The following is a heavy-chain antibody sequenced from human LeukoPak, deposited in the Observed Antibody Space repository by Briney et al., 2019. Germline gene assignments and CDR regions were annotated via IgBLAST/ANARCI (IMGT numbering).Heavy chain of an antibody. J-gene: IGHJ3*02. D-gene: IGHD3-10*02. CDR2: IRYDGSNK. CDR1: GFTFSSYG. CDR3: AKDRTKITMVGDAFDI. Sequence: PGGSLRLSCAASGFTFSSYGMHWVRQAPGKGLEWVAFIRYDGSNKYYADSVKGRFTISRDNSKNTLYLQMNSLRAEDTAVYYCAKDRTKITMVGDAFDIWGQGTMVTVSS. V-gene: IGHV3-30*02.